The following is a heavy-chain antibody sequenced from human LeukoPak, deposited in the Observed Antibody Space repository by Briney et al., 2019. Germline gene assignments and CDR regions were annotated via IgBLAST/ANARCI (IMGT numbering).Heavy chain of an antibody. CDR3: ARHGDIVVVAAARGFDP. J-gene: IGHJ5*02. CDR2: IYYSGNT. V-gene: IGHV4-39*01. CDR1: GGSFSSNGYI. D-gene: IGHD2-15*01. Sequence: SETLSLTCTVSGGSFSSNGYIWGWIRQPPGKGLEWIGTIYYSGNTYYNPSLESRVTISVDTSKNQFSLRLSSVTAADTAFYYCARHGDIVVVAAARGFDPWGQGTLVTVSS.